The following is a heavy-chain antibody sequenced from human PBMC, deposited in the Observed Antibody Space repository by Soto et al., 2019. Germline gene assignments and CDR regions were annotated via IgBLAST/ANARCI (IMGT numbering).Heavy chain of an antibody. V-gene: IGHV3-30*18. CDR2: ISYDGSNK. CDR1: GFTFSSYG. Sequence: QVQLVESGGGVVQPGRSLRLSCAASGFTFSSYGLHWVRQAPGKGLEWVAVISYDGSNKYYADSVKGRFTISRDNSNNTLYLQMNSLRAEDTAVYYCAKDESYWGQGTLVTVSS. J-gene: IGHJ4*02. CDR3: AKDESY.